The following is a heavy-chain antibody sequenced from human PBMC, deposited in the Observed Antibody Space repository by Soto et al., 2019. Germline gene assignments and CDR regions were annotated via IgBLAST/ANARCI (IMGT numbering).Heavy chain of an antibody. CDR1: GFTFSIYA. V-gene: IGHV3-23*01. CDR2: ISGSGGST. Sequence: RLSCAASGFTFSIYAMSWVRQAPGKGLEWVSAISGSGGSTYYADSVKGRFTISRDNSKNTLYLQMNSLRAEDTAVYYCAKGIAAAGFFDYWGQGTLVTVSS. CDR3: AKGIAAAGFFDY. D-gene: IGHD6-13*01. J-gene: IGHJ4*02.